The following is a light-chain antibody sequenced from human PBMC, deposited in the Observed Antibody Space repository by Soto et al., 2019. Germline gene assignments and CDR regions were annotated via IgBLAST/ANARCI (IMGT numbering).Light chain of an antibody. Sequence: LPQPRSVSGSPGQSVTISCTGTNSNIGFYNFVSWYQQHPDKAPHLVIYDVNKRPSGVPDRFSGSKSGNTASLTISGLQAEDEADYYCCSYAGTYTYVFGIGTKVTV. J-gene: IGLJ1*01. CDR3: CSYAGTYTYV. CDR2: DVN. CDR1: NSNIGFYNF. V-gene: IGLV2-11*01.